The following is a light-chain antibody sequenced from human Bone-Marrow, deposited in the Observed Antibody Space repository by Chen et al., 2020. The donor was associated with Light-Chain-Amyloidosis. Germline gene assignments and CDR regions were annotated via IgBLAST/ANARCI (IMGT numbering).Light chain of an antibody. J-gene: IGLJ1*01. CDR1: SGDVGTYTY. CDR2: AVS. V-gene: IGLV2-14*01. CDR3: SSFTSSSSDV. Sequence: QSALTQPASVSGSPGHSITISCPGTSGDVGTYTYVSWYQQHPGKTPKFMIYAVSNRPSGVSNRFSGSTSGNTAALTISGLQAEDEADYYCSSFTSSSSDVFGPGTKVTVL.